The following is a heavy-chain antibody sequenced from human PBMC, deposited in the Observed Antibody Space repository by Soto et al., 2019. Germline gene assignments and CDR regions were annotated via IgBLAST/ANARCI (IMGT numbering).Heavy chain of an antibody. CDR2: TYYSGST. J-gene: IGHJ4*02. D-gene: IGHD3-22*01. CDR3: ANYYDSSGLDY. Sequence: QLQLQESGPGLVKPSETLSLTCTVSGGPISSSSYYWGWIRQPPGKGLEWIGSTYYSGSTYYNPSLKRRVTISVDTSKNQFSLKLSSVTAAATAVYYCANYYDSSGLDYWGQGTLVTVSS. V-gene: IGHV4-39*01. CDR1: GGPISSSSYY.